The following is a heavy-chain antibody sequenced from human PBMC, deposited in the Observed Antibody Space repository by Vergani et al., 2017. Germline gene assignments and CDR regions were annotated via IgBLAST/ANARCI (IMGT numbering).Heavy chain of an antibody. CDR2: IYYSGST. V-gene: IGHV4-59*12. CDR3: ARGRGSRLGYFDL. D-gene: IGHD6-13*01. J-gene: IGHJ2*01. Sequence: QVQLQESGPGLVKPSQTLSLTCTVSGGSISSYYWSWIRQPPGKGLEWIGYIYYSGSTNYNPSLKSRVTISVDTSKNQFSLKLSSVTAADTAVYYCARGRGSRLGYFDLWGRGTLVTVSS. CDR1: GGSISSYY.